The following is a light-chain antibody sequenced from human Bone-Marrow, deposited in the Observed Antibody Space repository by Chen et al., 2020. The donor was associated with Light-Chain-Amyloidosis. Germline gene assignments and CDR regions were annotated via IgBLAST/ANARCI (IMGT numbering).Light chain of an antibody. CDR3: QVWDRSSDRPV. J-gene: IGLJ3*02. CDR2: DDS. CDR1: TLGSTS. V-gene: IGLV3-21*02. Sequence: SYVLTQPSSVSVAPGQTATIACGGNTLGSTSVHWYQKARGRAARLVGYDDSERPSGIPDRWWGDHAGKTATLTNGGDEAGDEAEYCGQVWDRSSDRPVFGGGTKLTVL.